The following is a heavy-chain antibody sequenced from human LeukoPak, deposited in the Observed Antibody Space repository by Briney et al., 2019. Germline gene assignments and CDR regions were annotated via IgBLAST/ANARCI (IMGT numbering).Heavy chain of an antibody. CDR1: GFTFSSCS. D-gene: IGHD3-16*02. CDR3: ARIRLGELSLCPDDAFDI. Sequence: GGSLRLSCAASGFTFSSCSMNWVRQAPGKGLEWVSSISSSSSYIYYADSVKGRFTISRDNAKNSLYLQMNSLRAEDTAVYYCARIRLGELSLCPDDAFDIWGQGTMVTVSS. V-gene: IGHV3-21*01. CDR2: ISSSSSYI. J-gene: IGHJ3*02.